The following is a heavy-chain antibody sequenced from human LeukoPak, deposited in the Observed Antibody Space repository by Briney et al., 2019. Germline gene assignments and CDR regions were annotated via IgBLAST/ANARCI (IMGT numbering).Heavy chain of an antibody. V-gene: IGHV4-4*08. CDR3: AREVAITMVRGVIDY. J-gene: IGHJ4*02. D-gene: IGHD3-10*01. CDR1: GGSISSYY. Sequence: SETLSLTCTVSGGSISSYYWSWIRQPPGKGLEWIGRIYTSGSTNYNPSLKSRVTISVDTSKNQFSLKLSSVTAADTAVYYCAREVAITMVRGVIDYWGQGTLVTVSS. CDR2: IYTSGST.